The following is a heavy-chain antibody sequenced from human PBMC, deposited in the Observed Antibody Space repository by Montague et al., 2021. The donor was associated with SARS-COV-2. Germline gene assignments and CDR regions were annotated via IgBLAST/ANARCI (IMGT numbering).Heavy chain of an antibody. CDR2: IFGSGSST. D-gene: IGHD3-10*01. V-gene: IGHV3-23*03. CDR1: GFSISSGYY. CDR3: AKDGALVRGLVNWYFDL. Sequence: ETLSLTCSVSGFSISSGYYWGWIRQTPGKGLEWVSVIFGSGSSTYYADSVRGRFTISRDNSKNTLYLQMNSLRAEDTAVYYCAKDGALVRGLVNWYFDLWGRGTLVTVSS. J-gene: IGHJ2*01.